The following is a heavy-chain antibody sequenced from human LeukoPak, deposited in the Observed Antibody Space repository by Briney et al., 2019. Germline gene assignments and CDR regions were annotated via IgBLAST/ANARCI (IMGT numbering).Heavy chain of an antibody. D-gene: IGHD7-27*01. CDR2: TFYRSKWSN. Sequence: SQTLPLTCAISGDSVSSNSAAWNWIRQSPSRGLEWLGRTFYRSKWSNNYAVSVKSRITINPDTSKNQFSLQLDSVTPEDTAMYYCARDATGDLEFDYWGQGTLVTVSS. V-gene: IGHV6-1*01. CDR3: ARDATGDLEFDY. CDR1: GDSVSSNSAA. J-gene: IGHJ4*02.